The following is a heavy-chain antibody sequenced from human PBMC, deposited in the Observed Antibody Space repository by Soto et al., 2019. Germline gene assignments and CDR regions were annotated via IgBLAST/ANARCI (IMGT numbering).Heavy chain of an antibody. CDR1: GGSISSSNW. CDR2: IYHSGST. Sequence: SETLSLTCAVSGGSISSSNWWSWVRQPPGKGLEWIGEIYHSGSTNYNPSPKSRVTISVDKSKNQFSLKLSSVTAADTAVYYCARTYYYDSSGYPRWGQGTLVTVSS. D-gene: IGHD3-22*01. V-gene: IGHV4-4*02. CDR3: ARTYYYDSSGYPR. J-gene: IGHJ4*02.